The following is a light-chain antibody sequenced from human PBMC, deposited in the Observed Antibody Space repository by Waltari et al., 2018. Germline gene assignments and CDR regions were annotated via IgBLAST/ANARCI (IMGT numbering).Light chain of an antibody. CDR3: MQALEFPYS. CDR1: QSLLDSEDGNTY. J-gene: IGKJ2*03. CDR2: EVS. Sequence: DIVMTQTPLSLPVTLGEPASISCRSSQSLLDSEDGNTYLEWYLQKPGQSPQLLIYEVSTRASGVPDRFSGSGSDTDFTLKISRVEAEDVGVYYCMQALEFPYSFGQGTKVEIK. V-gene: IGKV2-40*01.